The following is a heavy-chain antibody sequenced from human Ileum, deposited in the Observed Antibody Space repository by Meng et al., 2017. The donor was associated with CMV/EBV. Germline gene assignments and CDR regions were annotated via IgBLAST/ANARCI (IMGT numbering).Heavy chain of an antibody. CDR3: ARGGGSYYVDY. D-gene: IGHD1-26*01. CDR1: GGSFSGYY. CDR2: INHSGST. V-gene: IGHV4-34*01. J-gene: IGHJ4*02. Sequence: SETLSLTCAVYGGSFSGYYWSWIRQPPGKGLEWIGEINHSGSTNYNPSLKSRVTISVDTSKNQCSLKLSSVTAADTAVYYCARGGGSYYVDYWGQGTLVTVSS.